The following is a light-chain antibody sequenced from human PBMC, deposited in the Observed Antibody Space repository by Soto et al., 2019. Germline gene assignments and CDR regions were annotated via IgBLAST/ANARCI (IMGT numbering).Light chain of an antibody. CDR2: DAS. CDR3: QQRSNWPPYT. Sequence: EIVLTQSPATLSLSPGERATLSCRASQSVSDYLAWYQQKPGQAPRLLIYDASNRATGIPARFSGSGSGTDFTLTISRLEPEDFAVYYCQQRSNWPPYTFGQGTKLEIK. J-gene: IGKJ2*01. V-gene: IGKV3-11*01. CDR1: QSVSDY.